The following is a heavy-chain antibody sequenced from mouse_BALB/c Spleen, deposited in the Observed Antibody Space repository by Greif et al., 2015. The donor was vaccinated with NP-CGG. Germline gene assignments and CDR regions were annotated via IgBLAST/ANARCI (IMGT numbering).Heavy chain of an antibody. CDR2: IWSGGST. CDR3: ARKSYYRYAWFAY. J-gene: IGHJ3*01. D-gene: IGHD2-14*01. Sequence: QVHVKQSGPGLVQPSQSLSITCTVSGFSLTSYGVHWVRQSPGKGLEWLGVIWSGGSTDYNAAFISRLSISKDNSKSQVFFKMNSLQANDTAIYYCARKSYYRYAWFAYWGQGTLVTVSA. CDR1: GFSLTSYG. V-gene: IGHV2-2*02.